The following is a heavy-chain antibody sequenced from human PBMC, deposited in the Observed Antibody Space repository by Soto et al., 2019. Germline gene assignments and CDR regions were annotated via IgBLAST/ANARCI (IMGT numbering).Heavy chain of an antibody. J-gene: IGHJ5*02. D-gene: IGHD3-3*01. CDR1: GGSFSGYY. V-gene: IGHV4-34*01. Sequence: PSETLSLTCAVYGGSFSGYYWSWIRQPPGKGLEWIGEINHSGSTNYNPSLKSRVTISVDTSKNQFSLKLSSVTAADTAVYYCARGRSIFGVVIARTNWFDPWGQGTRVTVSS. CDR3: ARGRSIFGVVIARTNWFDP. CDR2: INHSGST.